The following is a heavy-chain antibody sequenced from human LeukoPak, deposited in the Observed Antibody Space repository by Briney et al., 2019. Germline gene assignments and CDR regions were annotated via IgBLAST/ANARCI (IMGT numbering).Heavy chain of an antibody. D-gene: IGHD7-27*01. J-gene: IGHJ4*02. V-gene: IGHV3-30*02. CDR3: AKGGPTGDLRSPGRDW. CDR2: IRYDGSIK. CDR1: GFTFSSFG. Sequence: GGSLRLSCAASGFTFSSFGMHWVRQAPGKGLEWVAFIRYDGSIKYYADSVKGRFTISRDNSKNTLYLQMNSLRAEDTAVYYCAKGGPTGDLRSPGRDWWGQGALVTVSS.